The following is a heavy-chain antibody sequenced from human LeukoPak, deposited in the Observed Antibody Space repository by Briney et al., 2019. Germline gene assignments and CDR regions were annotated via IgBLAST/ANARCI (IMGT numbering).Heavy chain of an antibody. D-gene: IGHD6-13*01. CDR1: GYTFTSYG. V-gene: IGHV1-18*01. J-gene: IGHJ6*03. CDR2: ISAYNGNT. CDR3: ARGERSSSWYRYYYYYMDV. Sequence: ASMKVSCRASGYTFTSYGISWVRQPPGQGLEGMGWISAYNGNTNYAQKLQGRVTMTTDTSTSTAYMELRSLRSDDTAVYYCARGERSSSWYRYYYYYMDVWGKGTTVTISS.